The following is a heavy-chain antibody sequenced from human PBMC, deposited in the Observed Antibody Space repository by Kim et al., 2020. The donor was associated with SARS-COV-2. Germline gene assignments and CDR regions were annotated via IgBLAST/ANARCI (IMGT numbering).Heavy chain of an antibody. CDR2: ISYDGSNK. V-gene: IGHV3-30*04. CDR1: GFTFSSYA. J-gene: IGHJ2*01. Sequence: GGSLRLSCAASGFTFSSYAMHWVRQAPGKGLEWVAVISYDGSNKYYADSVKGRFTISRDNSKNTLYLQMNSLRAEDTAVYYCARVASYILTGYYNGYFDLWGRGTLVTVSS. CDR3: ARVASYILTGYYNGYFDL. D-gene: IGHD3-9*01.